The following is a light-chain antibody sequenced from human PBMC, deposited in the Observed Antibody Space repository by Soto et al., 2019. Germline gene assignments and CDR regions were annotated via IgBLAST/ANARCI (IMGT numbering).Light chain of an antibody. J-gene: IGKJ4*01. CDR2: GAS. CDR3: QQYGNSPLT. Sequence: EIVLTQSPGTLSLSPGERATLSCRASQSVSSSYLAWYQQKPGQAPRLLIYGASSRATGIPDRVSGSGSGTDFTLTISRLEPEDSAVYYCQQYGNSPLTFGGGTKVEIK. CDR1: QSVSSSY. V-gene: IGKV3-20*01.